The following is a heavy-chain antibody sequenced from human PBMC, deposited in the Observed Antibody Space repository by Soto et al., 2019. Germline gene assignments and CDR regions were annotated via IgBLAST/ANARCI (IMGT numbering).Heavy chain of an antibody. D-gene: IGHD2-15*01. CDR3: TNDSVTDGIYSFDY. CDR2: IDLRGTTT. V-gene: IGHV3-23*05. J-gene: IGHJ4*02. CDR1: GFSFSDYS. Sequence: DVQLLESGGDLVQPGGSLRLSCAASGFSFSDYSMNWVRQAPGKGLEWVSFIDLRGTTTYYRDSVKGRFTIYKDKSMNTVQLQMNSLTVEDAAVYYCTNDSVTDGIYSFDYWGQGALVTVSS.